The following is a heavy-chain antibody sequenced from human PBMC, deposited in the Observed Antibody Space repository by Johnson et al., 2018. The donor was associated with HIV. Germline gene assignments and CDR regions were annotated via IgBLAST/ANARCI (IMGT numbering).Heavy chain of an antibody. CDR3: AKGRWEATTYDDAFDI. CDR1: GFTFSSYG. D-gene: IGHD1-26*01. Sequence: QVQLVESGGGLVKPGGSLRLSCAASGFTFSSYGMHWVRQAPGKGLEWVAFIRYDGSNKYYADSVKGRFTISRDKSKNTLYLQMNSLRAEDTAVYYCAKGRWEATTYDDAFDIWGQGTMVTVSS. J-gene: IGHJ3*02. V-gene: IGHV3-30*02. CDR2: IRYDGSNK.